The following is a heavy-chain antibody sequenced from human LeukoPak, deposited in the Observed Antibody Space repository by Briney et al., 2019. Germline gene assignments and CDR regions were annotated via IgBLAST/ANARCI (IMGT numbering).Heavy chain of an antibody. V-gene: IGHV3-48*03. J-gene: IGHJ4*02. CDR2: ISSSGSTI. D-gene: IGHD3-3*01. CDR1: GFTFSSYE. CDR3: GKELPTYYDFWSGHPTDY. Sequence: GGSLRLSCAASGFTFSSYEMNWVRQAPGEGLEWVSYISSSGSTIYYADSVKGRFTISRDNAKNTLYLQMNSLRAEDTAVYYCGKELPTYYDFWSGHPTDYWGQGTLVTVSS.